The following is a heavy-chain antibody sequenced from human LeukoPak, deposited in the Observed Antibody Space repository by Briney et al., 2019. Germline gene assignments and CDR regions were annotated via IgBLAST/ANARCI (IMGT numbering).Heavy chain of an antibody. D-gene: IGHD1-26*01. V-gene: IGHV4-39*01. CDR3: ARHRGLSGGYGRLTRSYFDY. J-gene: IGHJ4*02. Sequence: PSETLSLTCSVSGGSVTSGTYHWGWIRQPPGKGLEWIGSVYFDGGTHYNPSLQSRVTISVDTSKNQFSLRLSSVTAADTAVYYCARHRGLSGGYGRLTRSYFDYWGQGTLVTVSS. CDR2: VYFDGGT. CDR1: GGSVTSGTYH.